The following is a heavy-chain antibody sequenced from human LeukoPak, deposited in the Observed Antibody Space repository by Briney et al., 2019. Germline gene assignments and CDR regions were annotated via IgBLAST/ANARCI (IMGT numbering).Heavy chain of an antibody. CDR3: AREGTAMAGEYYYSYMDV. Sequence: SETLSLTCTVSGGSISSYYWSWIRQPAGKGLEWIGRIYTSGSTNYNPSLKSRVTMSVDTSKNQFSLKLSSVTAADTAVYYCAREGTAMAGEYYYSYMDVWGKGTTVTVSS. CDR2: IYTSGST. CDR1: GGSISSYY. D-gene: IGHD5-18*01. J-gene: IGHJ6*03. V-gene: IGHV4-4*07.